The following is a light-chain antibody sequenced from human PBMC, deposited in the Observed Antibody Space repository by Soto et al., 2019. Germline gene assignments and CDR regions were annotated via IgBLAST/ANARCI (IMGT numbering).Light chain of an antibody. CDR3: SSYASSSLVV. CDR2: DVS. V-gene: IGLV2-14*01. J-gene: IGLJ2*01. Sequence: QSALTQPASVSGSPGQSVTISCTGTSSDVGGYNYVSWYQQHPGKAPKLMIYDVSNRPSGVSNRFFGSKSGNTACLTISGLQAEDEADYYCSSYASSSLVVFGVGTKVTVL. CDR1: SSDVGGYNY.